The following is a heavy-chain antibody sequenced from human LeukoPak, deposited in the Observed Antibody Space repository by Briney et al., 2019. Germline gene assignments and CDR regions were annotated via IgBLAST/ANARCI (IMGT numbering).Heavy chain of an antibody. V-gene: IGHV3-30*02. CDR2: IRYDGSNK. CDR3: ANTSPTVTSLFDY. J-gene: IGHJ4*02. Sequence: GGSLRLSCAASGITFSSYGMHWVRQAPGKGLEWVAFIRYDGSNKYYAGSVKGRFTISRDNSKNTLYLQMNSLRAEDTALYYCANTSPTVTSLFDYWGQGTLVTVSS. D-gene: IGHD4-17*01. CDR1: GITFSSYG.